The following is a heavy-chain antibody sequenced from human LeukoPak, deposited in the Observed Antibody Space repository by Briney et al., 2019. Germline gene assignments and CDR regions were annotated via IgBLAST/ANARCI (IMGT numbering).Heavy chain of an antibody. Sequence: SETLSLTCAVSGYSISNGYYWAWIRQPPGKGLKWIGSIYYSGRTSYNPSLKSRVTISVDTSRNQFSPKLSSVTAADTAVYYCARGEYYYDSSGSDTTFDYWGQGTLVTVSS. CDR3: ARGEYYYDSSGSDTTFDY. CDR1: GYSISNGYY. D-gene: IGHD3-22*01. J-gene: IGHJ4*02. V-gene: IGHV4-38-2*01. CDR2: IYYSGRT.